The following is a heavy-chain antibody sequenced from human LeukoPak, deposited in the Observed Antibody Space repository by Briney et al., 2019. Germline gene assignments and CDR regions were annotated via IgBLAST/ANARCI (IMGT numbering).Heavy chain of an antibody. CDR2: IIPIFGTA. CDR3: AGVPYSSGWNSFDY. Sequence: SVKVSCKASGGTFSSYAISWVRQAPGQGLEWMGGIIPIFGTANYAQKFQGRVTITADESTSTAYMELSSLRSEDTAVYYCAGVPYSSGWNSFDYWGQGTLVTVSS. CDR1: GGTFSSYA. D-gene: IGHD6-19*01. V-gene: IGHV1-69*13. J-gene: IGHJ4*02.